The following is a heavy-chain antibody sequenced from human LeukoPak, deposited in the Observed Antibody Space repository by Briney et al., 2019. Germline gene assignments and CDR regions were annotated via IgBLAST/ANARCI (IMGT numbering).Heavy chain of an antibody. D-gene: IGHD5-18*01. Sequence: PSETLSLTCAVYGGSFSGYSWTWIRQPPGKGLEWIAEINHSGSTDYNPSLQSRVSISLDTSKNQFSLKVTSVTAADTAVYYCARVRLPPYYYYFYYMDVWGTGTTVTVSS. J-gene: IGHJ6*03. CDR3: ARVRLPPYYYYFYYMDV. CDR1: GGSFSGYS. CDR2: INHSGST. V-gene: IGHV4-34*01.